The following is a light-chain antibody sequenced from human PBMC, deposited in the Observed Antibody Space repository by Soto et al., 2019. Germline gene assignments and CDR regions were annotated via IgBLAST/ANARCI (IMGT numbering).Light chain of an antibody. CDR3: QQSYSTPFT. Sequence: DIQMTQSPSSLSASVGDRVTITCQASQAIARYLNWYQHKPGKAPKLLIYDVSTLEMGVPSRFSGSGSGTDFTLTISSLQPEDFATYYCQQSYSTPFTFGPGTKVDIK. CDR2: DVS. J-gene: IGKJ3*01. CDR1: QAIARY. V-gene: IGKV1-39*01.